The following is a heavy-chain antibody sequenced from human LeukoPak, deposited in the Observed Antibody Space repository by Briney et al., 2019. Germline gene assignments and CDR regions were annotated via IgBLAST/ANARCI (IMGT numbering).Heavy chain of an antibody. V-gene: IGHV3-21*01. CDR2: ISSSSSYI. Sequence: TGGSLRLSGAASGFTFSSYSMNWVRQAPGKGLEWVSSISSSSSYIYYADSVKGRFTISRDNAKNSLYLQMNSLRAEDTAVYYCARDSTYSSSWYDFDYWGQGTLVTVSS. J-gene: IGHJ4*02. D-gene: IGHD6-13*01. CDR3: ARDSTYSSSWYDFDY. CDR1: GFTFSSYS.